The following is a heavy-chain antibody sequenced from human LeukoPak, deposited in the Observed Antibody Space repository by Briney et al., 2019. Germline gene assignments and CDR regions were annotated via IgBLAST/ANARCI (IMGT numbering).Heavy chain of an antibody. J-gene: IGHJ6*01. D-gene: IGHD3-9*01. CDR1: RYTYTLYY. Sequence: GASVTVTFMASRYTYTLYYMHWVGPAPGQGLEWMGWINPNSGGTNYAQKFQGRVTMTRDTSISTDYMELSRLRSDDTAVYYCARDFRYDILTDYYMYYYTGMYVWGDGGTLTVSS. CDR3: ARDFRYDILTDYYMYYYTGMYV. V-gene: IGHV1-2*02. CDR2: INPNSGGT.